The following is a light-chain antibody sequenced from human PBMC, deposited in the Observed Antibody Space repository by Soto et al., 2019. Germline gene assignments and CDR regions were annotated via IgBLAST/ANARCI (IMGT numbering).Light chain of an antibody. J-gene: IGKJ3*01. Sequence: EFVLTQSPGTLSLSPGERATLSCRASQSVSSSYLAWYQQKPGQAPRLLIYGASSRATGIPDRFSGSGSGTDHTLTISRLEPEDFAVYYCQQYGSSPFTFGPGTKVDIK. CDR1: QSVSSSY. V-gene: IGKV3-20*01. CDR3: QQYGSSPFT. CDR2: GAS.